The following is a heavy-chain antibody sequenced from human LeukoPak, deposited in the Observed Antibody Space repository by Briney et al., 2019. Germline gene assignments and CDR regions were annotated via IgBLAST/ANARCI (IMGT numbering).Heavy chain of an antibody. CDR3: ARVSNGVVTPRPYYYYYMDV. D-gene: IGHD4-23*01. CDR2: IYTSGST. V-gene: IGHV4-4*07. J-gene: IGHJ6*03. Sequence: SETLSLTCTVSGGSISSYYWSWIRQPAGKGLEWIGRIYTSGSTNYNPSFKSRVTMSVDTSKNQFSLKLSSVTAADTAVYYCARVSNGVVTPRPYYYYYMDVWGKGTTVTVSS. CDR1: GGSISSYY.